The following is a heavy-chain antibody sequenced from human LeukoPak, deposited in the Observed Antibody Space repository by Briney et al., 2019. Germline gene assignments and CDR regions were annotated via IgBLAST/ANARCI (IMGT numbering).Heavy chain of an antibody. CDR1: GFTFSSYG. J-gene: IGHJ1*01. D-gene: IGHD5-18*01. CDR2: ISYDGSNK. Sequence: PGRSLRLSCAVSGFTFSSYGMHWFRQAPGKGLEWVAVISYDGSNKYYADSVKGRFTISRDNSKNTLYLQMNSLRAEDTAVYYCAKGVYSYGAGSEYFQHWGQGTLVTVSS. V-gene: IGHV3-30*18. CDR3: AKGVYSYGAGSEYFQH.